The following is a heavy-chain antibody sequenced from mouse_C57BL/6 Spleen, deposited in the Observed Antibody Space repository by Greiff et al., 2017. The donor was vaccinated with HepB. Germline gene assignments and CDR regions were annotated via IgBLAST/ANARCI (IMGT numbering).Heavy chain of an antibody. CDR2: IYPGDGDT. CDR1: GYAFRSYW. CDR3: TIWLLEAMDY. D-gene: IGHD2-2*01. V-gene: IGHV1-80*01. J-gene: IGHJ4*01. Sequence: VQLQQSGAELVKPGASVKISCKASGYAFRSYWMNWVKQRPGKGLEWIGQIYPGDGDTNYNGKFKGKATLTADKSYSTAYMQLSSLTSEDSAVYFGTIWLLEAMDYWGQGTSVTVSS.